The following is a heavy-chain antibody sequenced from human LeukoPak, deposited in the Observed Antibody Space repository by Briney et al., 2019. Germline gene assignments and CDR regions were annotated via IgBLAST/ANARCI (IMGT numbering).Heavy chain of an antibody. D-gene: IGHD3-22*01. CDR2: INPSGGST. CDR3: ARDSGIGAITMMVQGDYFDY. Sequence: ASVKVSCKASGYTFTSYYMHWVRQAPGQGLEWMGIINPSGGSTSYAQKFQGRVTMTRDTSTSTVYMELSSLRSEDTAVYYCARDSGIGAITMMVQGDYFDYWGQGTLVTVSS. J-gene: IGHJ4*02. V-gene: IGHV1-46*01. CDR1: GYTFTSYY.